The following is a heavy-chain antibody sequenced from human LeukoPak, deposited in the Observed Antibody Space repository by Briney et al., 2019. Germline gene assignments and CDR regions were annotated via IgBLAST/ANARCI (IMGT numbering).Heavy chain of an antibody. V-gene: IGHV1-18*04. CDR1: GYTFTSYG. CDR2: ISAYNGNT. Sequence: GASVKVSCKASGYTFTSYGISWVRQAPGQGLEWMGWISAYNGNTNYAQKLQGRATMTTDTSTSTAYMELRSLRSDDTAVYYCAREKGLLWFGERGNWFDPWGQGTLVTVSS. CDR3: AREKGLLWFGERGNWFDP. D-gene: IGHD3-10*01. J-gene: IGHJ5*02.